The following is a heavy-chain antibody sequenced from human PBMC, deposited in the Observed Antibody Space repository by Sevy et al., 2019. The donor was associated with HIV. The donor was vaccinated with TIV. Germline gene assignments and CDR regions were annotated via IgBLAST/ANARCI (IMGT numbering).Heavy chain of an antibody. CDR2: MSDSGIDK. Sequence: RGYLRLCCAASGFTFSLYAMNWVRQAPGKGLGWVSSMSDSGIDKYYADSMKGRFTMSRDNAKNSLYLQINSLSVEDTAVYYCARPSSGWTAGDYWGQGTLVTVSS. D-gene: IGHD6-19*01. CDR1: GFTFSLYA. CDR3: ARPSSGWTAGDY. V-gene: IGHV3-21*01. J-gene: IGHJ4*02.